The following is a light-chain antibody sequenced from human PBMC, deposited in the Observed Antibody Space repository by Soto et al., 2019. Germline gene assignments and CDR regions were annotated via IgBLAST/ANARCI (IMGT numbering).Light chain of an antibody. Sequence: EIVLTQSPATLSSFPGDRVTLSCRASQYINTRLAWYQHRPGQAPRLLIYQTSLRAAGIPARFSGSGSGTDFTLTISRLEPEDFAVYYCQQYGSSPGTFGQGTKVDIK. CDR2: QTS. J-gene: IGKJ1*01. V-gene: IGKV3-20*01. CDR3: QQYGSSPGT. CDR1: QYINTR.